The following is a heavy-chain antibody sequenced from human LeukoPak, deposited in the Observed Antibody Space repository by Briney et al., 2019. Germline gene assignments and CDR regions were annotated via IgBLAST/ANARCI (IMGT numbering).Heavy chain of an antibody. CDR2: ISSSSSYI. J-gene: IGHJ4*02. D-gene: IGHD3-22*01. V-gene: IGHV3-21*01. CDR3: ARDYYDSSGSIDY. CDR1: GFTFSSYS. Sequence: GGSLRLSCAASGFTFSSYSMNWVRQAPGKGLEWVSSISSSSSYIYYADSVMGRFTISRDNAKNSLYLQMNSLRAEDTAVYYCARDYYDSSGSIDYWGQGTLVTVSS.